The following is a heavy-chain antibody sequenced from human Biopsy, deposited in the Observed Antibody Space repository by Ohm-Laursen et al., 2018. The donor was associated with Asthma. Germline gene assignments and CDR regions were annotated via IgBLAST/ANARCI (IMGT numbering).Heavy chain of an antibody. CDR1: GGSITSSSYY. Sequence: SDTLSLTCPVSGGSITSSSYYWGWIRQPPGKGMEWIGSMYHRGSPYYHPSLKSRATISVDTAKNQLSLKRSSVTAADTAVYFCVRHQYSSSWSAFDYWGQGALVTVSS. D-gene: IGHD3-22*01. CDR2: MYHRGSP. CDR3: VRHQYSSSWSAFDY. V-gene: IGHV4-39*01. J-gene: IGHJ4*02.